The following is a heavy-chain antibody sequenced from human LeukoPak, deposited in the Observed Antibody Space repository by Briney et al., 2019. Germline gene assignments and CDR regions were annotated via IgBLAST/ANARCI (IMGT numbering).Heavy chain of an antibody. D-gene: IGHD2-2*01. CDR3: ARQEKYQLLENDY. V-gene: IGHV5-51*01. CDR1: GYSFTSYW. J-gene: IGHJ4*02. CDR2: IYPGDSDT. Sequence: GESLQISCKGSGYSFTSYWIGWVRQMPGKGLEWMGIIYPGDSDTRYSPSFQGQVTISADKSVSTAYLQWSSLKASDTAMYYCARQEKYQLLENDYWGQGTLVTVSS.